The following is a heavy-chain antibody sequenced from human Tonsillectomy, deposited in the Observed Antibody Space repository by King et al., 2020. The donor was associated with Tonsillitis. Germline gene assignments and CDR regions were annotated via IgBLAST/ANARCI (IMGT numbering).Heavy chain of an antibody. V-gene: IGHV4-31*02. J-gene: IGHJ5*02. Sequence: QLQESGPGLVKPSQTLSLICTVSGGSISGGDHYWSWIRHHPGKGLEWIGYIYYSGNTYYNPSLKSRLTISVDTSKNQFSLKLSSVTAADPAVYYCVRYAGGVFDPWGQGTLVTVSS. D-gene: IGHD4-23*01. CDR2: IYYSGNT. CDR1: GGSISGGDHY. CDR3: VRYAGGVFDP.